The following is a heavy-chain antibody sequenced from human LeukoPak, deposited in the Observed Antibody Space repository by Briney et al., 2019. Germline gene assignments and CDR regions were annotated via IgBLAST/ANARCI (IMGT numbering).Heavy chain of an antibody. CDR2: INHSGST. D-gene: IGHD3-9*01. J-gene: IGHJ5*02. CDR1: GGSFSGSY. V-gene: IGHV4-34*01. CDR3: ARESGYYDVLTGYYNQNWFDP. Sequence: PSETLSLTCAVYGGSFSGSYWSWIRQPPGKGLEWIGEINHSGSTNYNPSLNSRVTISVDTSKNQFSLKLTSVTAADTAVFYCARESGYYDVLTGYYNQNWFDPWGQGTLVTVSS.